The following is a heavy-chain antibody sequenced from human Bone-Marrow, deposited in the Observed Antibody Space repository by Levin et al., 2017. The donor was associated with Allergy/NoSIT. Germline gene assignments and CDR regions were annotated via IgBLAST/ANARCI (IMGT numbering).Heavy chain of an antibody. CDR3: SGGRYCSGSTCPD. CDR1: GFTVSNNY. Sequence: SGGSLRLSCAASGFTVSNNYMTWVRQAPGKGLEWVSLIYSGGSTYYVDSVKGRFTISRDSSKNTVFLQMNNLRVEDTAVYYCSGGRYCSGSTCPDWGQGTLVTVSS. D-gene: IGHD2-15*01. CDR2: IYSGGST. V-gene: IGHV3-66*01. J-gene: IGHJ4*02.